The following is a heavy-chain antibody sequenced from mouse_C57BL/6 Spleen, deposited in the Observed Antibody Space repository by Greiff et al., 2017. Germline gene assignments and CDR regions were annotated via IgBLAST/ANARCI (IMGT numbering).Heavy chain of an antibody. CDR1: GYTFTSYG. D-gene: IGHD2-4*01. CDR3: ARGDDYLYAMDY. Sequence: QFQLQQSGAELARPGASVKLSCKASGYTFTSYGISWLKQRTGQGLEWIGEIYPRSGNTYYNEKFKGKATLTADKSSSTAYMQLRSLSSEDSAVYFCARGDDYLYAMDYWGQGTSVTVSS. J-gene: IGHJ4*01. CDR2: IYPRSGNT. V-gene: IGHV1-81*01.